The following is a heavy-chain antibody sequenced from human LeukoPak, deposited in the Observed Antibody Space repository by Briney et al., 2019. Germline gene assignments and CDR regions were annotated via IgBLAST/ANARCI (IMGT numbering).Heavy chain of an antibody. V-gene: IGHV1-8*01. Sequence: ASVKVSCKASGYTFTSYDINWVRQATGQGLEWMGWMNPNSGNTGYAQKFQGRVTMTRDTSTSTVYMELSSLRSEDTAVYYCARVVRRDGYNRFDYWGQGTLVTVSS. J-gene: IGHJ4*02. D-gene: IGHD5-24*01. CDR2: MNPNSGNT. CDR1: GYTFTSYD. CDR3: ARVVRRDGYNRFDY.